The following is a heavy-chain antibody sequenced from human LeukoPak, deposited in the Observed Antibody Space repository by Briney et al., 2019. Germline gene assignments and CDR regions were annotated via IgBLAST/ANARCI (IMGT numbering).Heavy chain of an antibody. CDR3: AKDTRGYSYGSYFDY. Sequence: PGGSLRLSCAASGFSFDDYAMHWVRQAPGKGLEWVSGISWNSGNIGYADSVKGRFTISRDNAKNSLYLQMNSLRADDTALYYCAKDTRGYSYGSYFDYWSQGTLVTVSS. CDR1: GFSFDDYA. J-gene: IGHJ4*02. CDR2: ISWNSGNI. V-gene: IGHV3-9*01. D-gene: IGHD5-18*01.